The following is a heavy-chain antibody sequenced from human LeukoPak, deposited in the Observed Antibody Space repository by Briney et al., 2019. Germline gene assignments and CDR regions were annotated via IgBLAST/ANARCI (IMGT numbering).Heavy chain of an antibody. CDR2: ISDRGDST. V-gene: IGHV3-23*01. CDR3: AKGRWGLTINNFDI. D-gene: IGHD3-9*01. Sequence: PGGSLTLSCAASGFTITTYAMGWVRQAPGKGLEWVSVISDRGDSTHYADSVKGRFTISRDSSKNTLYLQMNSLRGEDTAVYYCAKGRWGLTINNFDIWGQGTMVTVSS. J-gene: IGHJ3*02. CDR1: GFTITTYA.